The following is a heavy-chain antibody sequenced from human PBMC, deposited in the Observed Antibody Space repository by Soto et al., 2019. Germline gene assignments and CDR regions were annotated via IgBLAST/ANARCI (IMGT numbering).Heavy chain of an antibody. CDR2: ISGSGGGT. CDR1: GFTFSSYA. D-gene: IGHD2-2*01. J-gene: IGHJ3*01. CDR3: WKEGLYCCSTTSCPTDAFDV. V-gene: IGHV3-23*01. Sequence: VQLLESGGGLVQPGGSLRLSCAVSGFTFSSYAMSWVRQAPGKGLEWVSGISGSGGGTDYADSVKGRLTISRDNSTNTLYLQMNSPGAADTALDYCWKEGLYCCSTTSCPTDAFDVWGQGTMVTVSS.